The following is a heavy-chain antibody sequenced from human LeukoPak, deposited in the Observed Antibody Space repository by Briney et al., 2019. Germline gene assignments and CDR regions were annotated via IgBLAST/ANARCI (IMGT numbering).Heavy chain of an antibody. CDR1: GFTFTAAW. Sequence: GGSLRLSCAASGFTFTAAWMSWVRQAPGKGLEWVSVIYSDGTTRNADSVKGRFTISRDNSKNTVYLQMDSLRAEDTAVYYYARDKDAWGQGTLVTVSS. CDR3: ARDKDA. V-gene: IGHV3-66*01. J-gene: IGHJ5*02. CDR2: IYSDGTT.